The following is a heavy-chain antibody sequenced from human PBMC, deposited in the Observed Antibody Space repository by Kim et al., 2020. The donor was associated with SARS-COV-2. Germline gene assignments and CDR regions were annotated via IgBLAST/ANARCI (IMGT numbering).Heavy chain of an antibody. J-gene: IGHJ6*02. CDR2: ISSSGSTI. CDR3: ARVPYYDILTGYYYYYGMDV. D-gene: IGHD3-9*01. V-gene: IGHV3-48*03. CDR1: GFTFSSYE. Sequence: GGSLRLSCAASGFTFSSYEMNWVRQAPGKGLEWVSYISSSGSTIYYAVSVKGRFTISRDNAKNSLYLQMNSLRAEDTAVYYCARVPYYDILTGYYYYYGMDVWGQGTTVTVSS.